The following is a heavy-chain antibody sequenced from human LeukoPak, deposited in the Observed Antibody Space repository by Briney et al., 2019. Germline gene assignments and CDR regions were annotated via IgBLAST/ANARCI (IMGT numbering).Heavy chain of an antibody. Sequence: GASVKVSCKASGYTFTGYYMHWVRQAPGQGLEWMGWINPSSGGTNYAQKFQGRVTMTRDTSISTAYMELSRLRSDDTAVYYCARDLVYSSGWQKRTYYFDYWGQGTLVTVSS. V-gene: IGHV1-2*02. D-gene: IGHD6-19*01. CDR2: INPSSGGT. CDR1: GYTFTGYY. CDR3: ARDLVYSSGWQKRTYYFDY. J-gene: IGHJ4*02.